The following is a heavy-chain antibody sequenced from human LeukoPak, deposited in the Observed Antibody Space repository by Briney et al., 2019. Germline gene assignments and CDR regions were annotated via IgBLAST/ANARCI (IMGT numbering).Heavy chain of an antibody. D-gene: IGHD1-26*01. J-gene: IGHJ4*02. CDR2: IIPILGIA. V-gene: IGHV1-69*04. CDR3: ARVVVGPSVYFDY. CDR1: GGTFSSYA. Sequence: GASVKVSCKASGGTFSSYAISWVRQAPGQGLEWMGRIIPILGIANYAQKFQGRVTITADKSTSTAYMELSSLRSEDTAVYYCARVVVGPSVYFDYWGQGTLVTVSS.